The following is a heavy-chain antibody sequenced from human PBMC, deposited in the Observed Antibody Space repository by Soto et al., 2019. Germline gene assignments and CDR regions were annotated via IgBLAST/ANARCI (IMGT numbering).Heavy chain of an antibody. D-gene: IGHD3-22*01. CDR2: ISSEGKNK. J-gene: IGHJ5*02. V-gene: IGHV3-30*18. CDR3: AKDFDNDSLSNWFDP. Sequence: GGSLRLSCSASGFRFSSFGMHWVRQGPGKGLEWVAVISSEGKNKFYADSVKGRFTISRDNSKNTLSLHIDSLRADDTAVYYCAKDFDNDSLSNWFDPWGQGTLVTVSS. CDR1: GFRFSSFG.